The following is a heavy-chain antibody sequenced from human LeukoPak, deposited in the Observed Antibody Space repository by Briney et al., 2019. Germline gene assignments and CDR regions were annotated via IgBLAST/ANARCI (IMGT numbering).Heavy chain of an antibody. CDR1: GYTFTSYG. V-gene: IGHV1-18*01. Sequence: ASVKVSCKASGYTFTSYGISWMRQAPGQGLEWMGWISAYNGNTNYAQKLQGRVTMTTDTSTSTAYMDLRSLRSDDTAVYYCASYVGATGMDYWGQGTLVTVSS. CDR2: ISAYNGNT. D-gene: IGHD1-26*01. CDR3: ASYVGATGMDY. J-gene: IGHJ4*02.